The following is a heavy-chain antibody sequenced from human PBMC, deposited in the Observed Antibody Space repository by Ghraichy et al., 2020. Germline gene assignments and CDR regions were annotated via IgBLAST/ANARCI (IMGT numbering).Heavy chain of an antibody. V-gene: IGHV4-34*01. Sequence: SETLSLTCAVYGGSFSGHYWSWIRQPPGKGLEWIGEINHSGSTNYNPSIKSRVTISVDTSKNQFSLKLSSVTAADTAVYYCARVCILTGYYYYYGMDVWGQGTTVTVSS. CDR2: INHSGST. J-gene: IGHJ6*02. D-gene: IGHD3-9*01. CDR1: GGSFSGHY. CDR3: ARVCILTGYYYYYGMDV.